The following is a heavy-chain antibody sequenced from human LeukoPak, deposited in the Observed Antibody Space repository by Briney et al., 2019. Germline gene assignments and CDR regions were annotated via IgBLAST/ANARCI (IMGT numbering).Heavy chain of an antibody. CDR2: ISGSGGST. D-gene: IGHD3-10*01. CDR3: AKYGSSRPYFDD. J-gene: IGHJ4*02. Sequence: PGGSLRLSCAASGLTFSSYAMSWVRQATGKGLEWVSAISGSGGSTYYADSVKGGFTISRDNYKNTLYLQMNSLRAEDTAVYYCAKYGSSRPYFDDWGQGTLVTVSS. CDR1: GLTFSSYA. V-gene: IGHV3-23*01.